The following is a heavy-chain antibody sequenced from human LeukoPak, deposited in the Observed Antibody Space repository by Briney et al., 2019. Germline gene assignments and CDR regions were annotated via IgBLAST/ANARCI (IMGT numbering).Heavy chain of an antibody. D-gene: IGHD4-11*01. CDR2: INPNTGYP. J-gene: IGHJ5*01. CDR3: ARGQPYGNYNYFDS. V-gene: IGHV1-2*06. Sequence: ASVKVSCKASGYTFSGYFIHWVRQAPGQGLEWMGRINPNTGYPNHAQNFQGRVTMTGDTSISTAYMELSRLTTGDTAVYFCARGQPYGNYNYFDSWGQGTLVTVSS. CDR1: GYTFSGYF.